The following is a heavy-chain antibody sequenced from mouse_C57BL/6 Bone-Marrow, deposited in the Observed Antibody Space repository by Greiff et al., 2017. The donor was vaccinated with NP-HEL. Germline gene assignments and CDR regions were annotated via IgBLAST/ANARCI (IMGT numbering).Heavy chain of an antibody. D-gene: IGHD2-10*02. CDR3: TRAPYGGYFDV. Sequence: EVKLEESGEGLVKPGGSLKLSCAASGFTFSSYAMSWVRQTPEKRLEWVAYISSGGDYIYYADTVKGRFTISRDNARNTLYLQMSSLKSEDTAMYYCTRAPYGGYFDVWGTGTTVTVSS. CDR2: ISSGGDYI. V-gene: IGHV5-9-1*02. J-gene: IGHJ1*03. CDR1: GFTFSSYA.